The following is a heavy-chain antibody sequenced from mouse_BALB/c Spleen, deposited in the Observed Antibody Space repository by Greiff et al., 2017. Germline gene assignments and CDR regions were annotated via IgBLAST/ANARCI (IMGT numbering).Heavy chain of an antibody. J-gene: IGHJ3*01. V-gene: IGHV5-6-5*01. CDR3: ATTAREAWFAY. CDR2: ISSGGST. CDR1: GFTFSSYA. D-gene: IGHD1-2*01. Sequence: EVHLVESGGGLVKPGGSLKLSCAASGFTFSSYAMSWVRQTPEKRLEWVASISSGGSTYYPDSVKGRFTISRDNARNILYLQMSSLRSEDTAMYSCATTAREAWFAYWGQGTLVTVSA.